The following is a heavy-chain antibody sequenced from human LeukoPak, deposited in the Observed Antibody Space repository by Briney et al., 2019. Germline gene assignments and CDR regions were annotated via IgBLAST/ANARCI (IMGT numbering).Heavy chain of an antibody. J-gene: IGHJ4*02. Sequence: GGSLRLSCAASGFTFSSYTMHWVRQAPGKGLEWVAVISYDGSNKYYADSVKGRFTISRDNSKNTLYLQMNSLRAEDTAVYYCARDYGGNSGLDYWGQGTLVTVSS. D-gene: IGHD4-23*01. CDR1: GFTFSSYT. V-gene: IGHV3-30*04. CDR3: ARDYGGNSGLDY. CDR2: ISYDGSNK.